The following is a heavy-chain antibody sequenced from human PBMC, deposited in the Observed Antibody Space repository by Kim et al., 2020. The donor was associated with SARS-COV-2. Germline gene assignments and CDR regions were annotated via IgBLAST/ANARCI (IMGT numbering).Heavy chain of an antibody. CDR1: GYTFSSYA. Sequence: ASVKVSCKASGYTFSSYAMNWVRQAPGQGLAWMGWISANTGNPTYAQGFTGRFVFPLDTSVSTAYLQISSLKAEDTAVYYCSRELNEPYWGQGTLVTVS. CDR3: SRELNEPY. J-gene: IGHJ4*02. D-gene: IGHD1-1*01. V-gene: IGHV7-4-1*02. CDR2: ISANTGNP.